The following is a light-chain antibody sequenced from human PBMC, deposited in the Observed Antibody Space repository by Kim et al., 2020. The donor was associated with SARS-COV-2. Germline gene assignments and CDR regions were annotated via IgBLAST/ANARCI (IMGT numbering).Light chain of an antibody. CDR3: QRFGSSPPYT. CDR1: QSVGSSY. V-gene: IGKV3-20*01. Sequence: SPGETATLFCRASQSVGSSYLAWYQHKRGQPPRLLIYGASTRASYIPERFSGSGSGADFTLTISKLEPEDFAVYYCQRFGSSPPYTFGQGTKLEI. CDR2: GAS. J-gene: IGKJ2*01.